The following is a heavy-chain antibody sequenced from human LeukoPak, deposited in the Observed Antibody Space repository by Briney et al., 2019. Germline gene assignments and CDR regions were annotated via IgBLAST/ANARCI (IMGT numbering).Heavy chain of an antibody. Sequence: SETLSLTCTVSGGSISSSSYYWGWIRQPPGKGLEWIGEINHSGSTNYNPSLKSRVTISVDTSKNQFSLKLSSVTAADTAVYYCARGKGARITMIVVVLDYWGQGTLVTVSS. CDR2: INHSGST. CDR1: GGSISSSSYY. J-gene: IGHJ4*02. CDR3: ARGKGARITMIVVVLDY. V-gene: IGHV4-39*07. D-gene: IGHD3-22*01.